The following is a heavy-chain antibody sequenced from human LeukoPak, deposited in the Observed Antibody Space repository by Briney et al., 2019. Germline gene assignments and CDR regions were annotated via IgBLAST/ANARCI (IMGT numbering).Heavy chain of an antibody. V-gene: IGHV1-58*01. CDR1: GFTFTSSA. D-gene: IGHD3-3*01. CDR3: AAAGYYDFWSGYSMDV. Sequence: SVKVSCKASGFTFTSSAVQWVRQARGQRLEWIGWIVVGSGNTNYAQKFQERVTITRDMSTSTVYMELSSLRSEDTAVYYCAAAGYYDFWSGYSMDVWGQGTTVTVSS. J-gene: IGHJ6*02. CDR2: IVVGSGNT.